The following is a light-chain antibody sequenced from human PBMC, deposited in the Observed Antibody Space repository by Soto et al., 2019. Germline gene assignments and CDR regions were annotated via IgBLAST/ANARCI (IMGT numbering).Light chain of an antibody. J-gene: IGKJ5*01. CDR1: QSISSW. Sequence: DIQMTQSPSTLSASVGDRVTITCRASQSISSWLDWYQQKPEKAPNLLIYKASSLESGVPSRFSATGSGTEFTLTISTLQPDDFATYYCQQYIRYPLTVGQGTRLEI. V-gene: IGKV1-5*03. CDR2: KAS. CDR3: QQYIRYPLT.